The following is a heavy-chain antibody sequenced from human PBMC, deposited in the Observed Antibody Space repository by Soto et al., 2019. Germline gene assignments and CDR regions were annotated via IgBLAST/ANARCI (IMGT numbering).Heavy chain of an antibody. CDR2: TYYRSKWYN. D-gene: IGHD2-15*01. Sequence: QVQLQQSGPGLVKPSQTLSLTCAISGDSVSSNSAAWHWIRQSPSRGLEWLGRTYYRSKWYNDYAVSVKSRITINPDTSKNQFSLQLNSVTPEDTAVYYCARDIVVVVAATGKDYYYYGMDVWGQGTTVTVSS. CDR3: ARDIVVVVAATGKDYYYYGMDV. V-gene: IGHV6-1*01. CDR1: GDSVSSNSAA. J-gene: IGHJ6*02.